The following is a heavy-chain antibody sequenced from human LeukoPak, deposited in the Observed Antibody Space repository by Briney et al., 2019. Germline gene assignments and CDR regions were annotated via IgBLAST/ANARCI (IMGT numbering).Heavy chain of an antibody. V-gene: IGHV4-39*07. CDR1: GGSISSSSYY. CDR2: IYYSGST. CDR3: VTEDYGGNPSDY. Sequence: SETLSLTCTVSGGSISSSSYYWGWIRQPPGKGLEWIGSIYYSGSTYYNPSLKSRVTISVDTSKNQFSLKLSSVTAADTAVYYCVTEDYGGNPSDYWGQGTLVTVSS. J-gene: IGHJ4*02. D-gene: IGHD4-23*01.